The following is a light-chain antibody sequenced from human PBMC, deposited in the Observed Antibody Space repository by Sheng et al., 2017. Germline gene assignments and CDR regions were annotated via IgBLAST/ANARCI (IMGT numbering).Light chain of an antibody. Sequence: IVLTQSPATLSVSPGDRATLSCRAAQSVSTNLAWYQQKPGQAPRLLIRGASTRATGVPARFSGSGSGTDFTLTISSLQSEDFAVYYCQQYNNWPRTFGQGTRLEIK. CDR1: QSVSTN. V-gene: IGKV3-15*01. CDR2: GAS. CDR3: QQYNNWPRT. J-gene: IGKJ5*01.